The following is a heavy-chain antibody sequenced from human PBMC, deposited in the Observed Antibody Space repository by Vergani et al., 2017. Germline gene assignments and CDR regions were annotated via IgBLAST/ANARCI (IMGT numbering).Heavy chain of an antibody. CDR1: GGSISSSSYY. Sequence: QLQLQESGPGLVKPSETLSLTCTVSGGSISSSSYYWGWIRQPPGKGLEWIGSIYYSGSTYYNPSLKGRVTISVDTSKNQFSLKLSSVTAADTAVYYCARLVGASLYYFDYWGQGTLVTVSS. CDR3: ARLVGASLYYFDY. D-gene: IGHD1-26*01. CDR2: IYYSGST. J-gene: IGHJ4*02. V-gene: IGHV4-39*01.